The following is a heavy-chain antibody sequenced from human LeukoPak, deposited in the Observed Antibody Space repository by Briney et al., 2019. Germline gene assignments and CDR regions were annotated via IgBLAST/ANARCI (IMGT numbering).Heavy chain of an antibody. CDR2: IKQDGSEK. V-gene: IGHV3-7*01. J-gene: IGHJ5*02. CDR1: GFTFSSYW. Sequence: GGSLRLSCAASGFTFSSYWMSWVRQAPGKGLEWVANIKQDGSEKYYVDSVKGRFTISRDNAKNSLYLQMNSLRAEDTAVYYCARDLMVRGVRDNWFDPWGQGTLVTVSS. D-gene: IGHD3-10*01. CDR3: ARDLMVRGVRDNWFDP.